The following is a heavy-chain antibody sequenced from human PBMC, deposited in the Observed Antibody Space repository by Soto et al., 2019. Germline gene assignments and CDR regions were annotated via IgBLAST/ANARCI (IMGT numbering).Heavy chain of an antibody. CDR3: AREGEDDSFDAFDI. CDR2: ISYDGSNK. Sequence: PGGSLRLSCAASGFTFSSYAMHWVRQAPGKGLEWVAVISYDGSNKYYADSVKGRFTISRDNSKNTLYLQMNSLRAEDTAVYYCAREGEDDSFDAFDIWGQGTMVTVSS. CDR1: GFTFSSYA. J-gene: IGHJ3*02. V-gene: IGHV3-30-3*01. D-gene: IGHD3-22*01.